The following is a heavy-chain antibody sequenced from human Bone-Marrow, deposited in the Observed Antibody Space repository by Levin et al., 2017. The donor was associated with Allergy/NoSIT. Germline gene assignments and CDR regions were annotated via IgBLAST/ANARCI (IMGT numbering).Heavy chain of an antibody. CDR2: ISYIGST. CDR1: GVSISGGGYD. V-gene: IGHV4-31*03. CDR3: ARRTFLGASDAVDV. Sequence: SQTLSLTCTVSGVSISGGGYDWCWIRQHPGKGLEWIGCISYIGSTHYNPSLKSRVTISADTSDKQFSLKMSSVTAADTGVVYCARRTFLGASDAVDVWGQGTIVTVSS. D-gene: IGHD1-26*01. J-gene: IGHJ3*01.